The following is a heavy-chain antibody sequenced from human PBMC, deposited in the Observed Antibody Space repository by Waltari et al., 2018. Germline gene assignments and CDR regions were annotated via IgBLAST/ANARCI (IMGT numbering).Heavy chain of an antibody. Sequence: QVQLQESGPGLVKPSGTLSLTCAVSGGSISSSNWWSWVRQPPGKGLEWIGEIYHSGSTNDNPSLKRRVTIAVDKSKNQFSLKLSSVTAADTAVYYWARVWAGYSRGLISVWGQGTLVTVSS. CDR1: GGSISSSNW. CDR3: ARVWAGYSRGLISV. CDR2: IYHSGST. J-gene: IGHJ4*02. D-gene: IGHD6-19*01. V-gene: IGHV4-4*02.